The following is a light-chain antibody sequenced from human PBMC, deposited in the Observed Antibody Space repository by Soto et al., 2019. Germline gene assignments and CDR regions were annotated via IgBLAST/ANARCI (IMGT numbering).Light chain of an antibody. CDR1: QSVSRN. V-gene: IGKV3-15*01. CDR2: GAS. Sequence: EIVMTQSPSTLSVCPGERATRSCRASQSVSRNLAWYQQKPGQAPSLLIYGASTRATGTPARFSGSVSGTEFTLTISSLKSEDFAVYYCQQYNEWPTFTFGQGTRLEIK. CDR3: QQYNEWPTFT. J-gene: IGKJ5*01.